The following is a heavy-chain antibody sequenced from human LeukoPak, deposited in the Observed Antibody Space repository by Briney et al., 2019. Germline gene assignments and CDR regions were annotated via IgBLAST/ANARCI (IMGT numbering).Heavy chain of an antibody. CDR2: IYHSGGT. Sequence: PSETLSLTCTVSGYSISSGYYWGWIRQPPGKGLEWIGSIYHSGGTYYNPSLKSRVTISVDTSKNQFSLKLSSVTAADTAVYYCLGGLGATTGFFDYWGQGTLVTVSS. D-gene: IGHD1-26*01. J-gene: IGHJ4*02. CDR3: LGGLGATTGFFDY. CDR1: GYSISSGYY. V-gene: IGHV4-38-2*02.